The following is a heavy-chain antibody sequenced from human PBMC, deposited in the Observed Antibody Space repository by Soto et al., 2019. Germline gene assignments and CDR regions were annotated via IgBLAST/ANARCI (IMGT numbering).Heavy chain of an antibody. D-gene: IGHD4-17*01. CDR1: GDTFTSYG. Sequence: ASVKVSCKASGDTFTSYGISWVRQAPGQGLEWMGWISAYNGNTNYAQKLQGRVTMTTDTSTSTAYMELRSLRSDDTAVYYCARAGYGDSENWFDPWGQGTLVTVSS. J-gene: IGHJ5*02. CDR2: ISAYNGNT. V-gene: IGHV1-18*01. CDR3: ARAGYGDSENWFDP.